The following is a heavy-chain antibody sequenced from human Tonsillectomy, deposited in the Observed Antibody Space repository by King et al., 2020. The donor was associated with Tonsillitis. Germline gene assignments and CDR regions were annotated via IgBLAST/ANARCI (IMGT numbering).Heavy chain of an antibody. CDR1: GFTFSHSA. D-gene: IGHD2-21*02. V-gene: IGHV3-73*02. CDR3: TSLRYCDGNGCYDY. CDR2: IRTKLNNYAT. J-gene: IGHJ4*02. Sequence: VQLVESGGGLIQPGGSLKLSCAASGFTFSHSAMHWVRQASGKGLEYIGRIRTKLNNYATSYTASVKGRFTISRDDSKNTAYLQMKSLKTEDTAVYYCTSLRYCDGNGCYDYWGQGTLVTVSS.